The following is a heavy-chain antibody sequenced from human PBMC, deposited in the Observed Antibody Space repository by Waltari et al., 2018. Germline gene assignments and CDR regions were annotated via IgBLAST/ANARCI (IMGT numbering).Heavy chain of an antibody. V-gene: IGHV1-18*01. CDR3: ARVFDSSQYYYGSDY. D-gene: IGHD3-22*01. J-gene: IGHJ4*02. CDR2: IAAYNGNT. CDR1: GYTFSNYV. Sequence: QVQLVQSGTEVKKPGASVTVSCKASGYTFSNYVVIWVRQAPGQGLEWVGWIAAYNGNTHSAPKLQGRVTMTTDTSTTTAYLELRSLTSDDTAVYYCARVFDSSQYYYGSDYWGQGTLVTVSS.